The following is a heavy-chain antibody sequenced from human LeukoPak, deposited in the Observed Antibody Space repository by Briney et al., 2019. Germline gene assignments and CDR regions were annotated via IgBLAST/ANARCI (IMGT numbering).Heavy chain of an antibody. V-gene: IGHV3-73*01. J-gene: IGHJ5*02. CDR3: TPQYCSGGSCLRP. CDR1: GFTFSGSA. CDR2: IRSKANSYAT. Sequence: PGGSLRLSCAASGFTFSGSAMHWVRQASGKGLEWVGRIRSKANSYATAYAASVKGRFTISRDDSKNTAYLQMNSLKTEDTAVYYCTPQYCSGGSCLRPWGQGTLVTVSS. D-gene: IGHD2-15*01.